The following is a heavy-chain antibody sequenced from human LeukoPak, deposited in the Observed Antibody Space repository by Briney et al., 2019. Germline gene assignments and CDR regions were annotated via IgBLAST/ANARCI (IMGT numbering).Heavy chain of an antibody. Sequence: WVRQPPGKGLEWIGSIYYSGSTYYNPSLKSRVTISVDTSKNQFSLKLSSVTAADTAVYYCARQITRSGLGGYFDYWGQGTLVTVSS. CDR3: ARQITRSGLGGYFDY. D-gene: IGHD2-15*01. CDR2: IYYSGST. J-gene: IGHJ4*02. V-gene: IGHV4-39*01.